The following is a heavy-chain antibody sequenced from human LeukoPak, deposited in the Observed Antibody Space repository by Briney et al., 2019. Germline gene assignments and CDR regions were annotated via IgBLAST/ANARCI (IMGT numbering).Heavy chain of an antibody. D-gene: IGHD5-12*01. J-gene: IGHJ3*02. V-gene: IGHV4-59*11. Sequence: SETLSLTCTVSGGSISSHYWSWIRQPPGKGLEWIGYIHYSGSTNYDPSLKGRVTISVDTSKNQFSLKLSSVTAADTAVYYCARDHVVATTDAFDICGQGTMVTVSS. CDR3: ARDHVVATTDAFDI. CDR2: IHYSGST. CDR1: GGSISSHY.